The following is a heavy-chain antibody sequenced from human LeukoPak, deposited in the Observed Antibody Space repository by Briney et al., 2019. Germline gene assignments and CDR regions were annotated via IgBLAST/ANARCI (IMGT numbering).Heavy chain of an antibody. CDR2: IYYSGST. V-gene: IGHV4-59*01. J-gene: IGHJ6*03. CDR1: GGSISSYY. D-gene: IGHD3-3*01. Sequence: PSETLSLTCTVSGGSISSYYWSWIRRPPGKGLEWIGYIYYSGSTNYNPSLKSRVTISVDTSKNQFSLKLSSVTAADTAVYYCARDKYYDFWSGYLQNYYYYMDVWGKGTTVTVSS. CDR3: ARDKYYDFWSGYLQNYYYYMDV.